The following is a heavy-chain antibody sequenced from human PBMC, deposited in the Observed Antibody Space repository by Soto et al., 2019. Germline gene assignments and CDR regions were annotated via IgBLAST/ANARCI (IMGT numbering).Heavy chain of an antibody. CDR1: GLPVSSSA. CDR2: IRSKANSYST. V-gene: IGHV3-73*01. CDR3: TSHSSVSFDY. Sequence: GGSLSLSFAPSGLPVSSSAMHSVRPASGKGREWVGRIRSKANSYSTAYSASVKGMFTSSRDNSKNTAYLQMNSLKTEDTAVYYCTSHSSVSFDYLGQGTLITVSS. J-gene: IGHJ4*02. D-gene: IGHD6-19*01.